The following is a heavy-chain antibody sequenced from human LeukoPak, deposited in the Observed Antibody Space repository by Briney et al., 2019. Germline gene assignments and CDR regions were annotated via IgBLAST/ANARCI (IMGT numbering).Heavy chain of an antibody. Sequence: GGSLRLSCAASGFTFSNYAMSWVRQAPGKGLEWVSAISGSGGSTYYADSVRGRFTISRDNSKNTLSLQMNSLGAEDTAVYYCAKTLSGYYGSGSYDYWGQGTLVTVSS. CDR2: ISGSGGST. CDR1: GFTFSNYA. V-gene: IGHV3-23*01. CDR3: AKTLSGYYGSGSYDY. D-gene: IGHD3-10*01. J-gene: IGHJ4*02.